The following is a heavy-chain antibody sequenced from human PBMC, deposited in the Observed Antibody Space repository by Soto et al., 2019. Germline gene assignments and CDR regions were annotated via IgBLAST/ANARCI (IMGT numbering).Heavy chain of an antibody. Sequence: PSATLSLTCHVSGSSLSGYYVSWLRQPPGKGLEWIGRIYATGSSDYNPSLKSRITISVDMSKKQFSLTLRSVTAADTAMYYCVRDGTKNLRDWFDPWGQGILVTVSS. J-gene: IGHJ5*02. D-gene: IGHD1-1*01. CDR1: GSSLSGYY. CDR3: VRDGTKNLRDWFDP. V-gene: IGHV4-4*07. CDR2: IYATGSS.